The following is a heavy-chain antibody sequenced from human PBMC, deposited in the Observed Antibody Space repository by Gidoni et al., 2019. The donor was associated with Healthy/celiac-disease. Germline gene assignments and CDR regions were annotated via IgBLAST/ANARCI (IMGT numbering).Heavy chain of an antibody. CDR3: ARDDYGDYLFDY. Sequence: EVQLVESGGGLVKPGGSLRLSCAASGFTFSSYSMNWVRQAPGKGLEWVSSISSSTSYIYYAASVKGRFTISRDNAKNSLYLQMNSLRAEDTAVYYCARDDYGDYLFDYWGQGTLVTVSS. D-gene: IGHD4-17*01. CDR2: ISSSTSYI. J-gene: IGHJ4*02. CDR1: GFTFSSYS. V-gene: IGHV3-21*01.